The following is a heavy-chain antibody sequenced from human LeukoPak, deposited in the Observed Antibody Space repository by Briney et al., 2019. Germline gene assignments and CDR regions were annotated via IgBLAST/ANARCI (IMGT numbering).Heavy chain of an antibody. CDR3: AKDSRDYNFRTGYYFDY. Sequence: SCKASGYTFTSYYMHWVRQAPGKGLEWVAVISYDGSNKYYADSVKGRFTISRDNFRNTVYLQLNSLRGEDTAVYYCAKDSRDYNFRTGYYFDYWGQGTLVTVSS. CDR1: GYTFTSYY. CDR2: ISYDGSNK. J-gene: IGHJ4*02. D-gene: IGHD5-24*01. V-gene: IGHV3-30*18.